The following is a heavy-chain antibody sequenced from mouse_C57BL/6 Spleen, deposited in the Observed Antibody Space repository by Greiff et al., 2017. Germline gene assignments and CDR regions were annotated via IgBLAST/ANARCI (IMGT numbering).Heavy chain of an antibody. J-gene: IGHJ2*01. CDR2: IDPSDSYT. V-gene: IGHV1-69*01. D-gene: IGHD4-1*01. CDR3: ARKGGTGFDY. Sequence: VQLQQPGAELVMPWASVKLSCKASGYTFTSYWMHWVKQRPGQGLEWIGEIDPSDSYTNYNQKFKGKSTLTVDKSSSTAYMQLSSLTSEDSAVYYCARKGGTGFDYWGQGTTLTVSS. CDR1: GYTFTSYW.